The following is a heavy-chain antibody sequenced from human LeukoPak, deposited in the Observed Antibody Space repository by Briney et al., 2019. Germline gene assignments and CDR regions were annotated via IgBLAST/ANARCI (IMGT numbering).Heavy chain of an antibody. Sequence: ASVRVSCKASGYTFTSYGITWVRQAPGQGLEWMGWISAYNGNTNYAQKLQGRVTMTTDTSTSTAYMELRSLRSDDTAVYYCARANSRDYTFDYWGQGTLVTVSS. J-gene: IGHJ4*02. CDR1: GYTFTSYG. D-gene: IGHD4-11*01. CDR2: ISAYNGNT. V-gene: IGHV1-18*01. CDR3: ARANSRDYTFDY.